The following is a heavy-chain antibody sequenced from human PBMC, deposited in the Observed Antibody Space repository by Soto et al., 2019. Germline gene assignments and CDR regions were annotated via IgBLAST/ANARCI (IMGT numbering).Heavy chain of an antibody. CDR3: ARDIVGAMNYYGMDV. CDR1: GGSFSGYY. Sequence: SETLSLTCAVYGGSFSGYYWSWIRQPPGKGLEWIGEINHSGSTNYNPSLKSRVTISVDTSKNQFSLKLSSVTAADTAVYYCARDIVGAMNYYGMDVWGQGTTVTV. CDR2: INHSGST. D-gene: IGHD1-26*01. J-gene: IGHJ6*02. V-gene: IGHV4-34*01.